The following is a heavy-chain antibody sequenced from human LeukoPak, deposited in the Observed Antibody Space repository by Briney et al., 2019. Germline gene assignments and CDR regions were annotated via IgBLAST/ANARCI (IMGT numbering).Heavy chain of an antibody. CDR1: GFTFSGST. CDR3: TSPQADSGATYFRH. V-gene: IGHV3-73*01. CDR2: IRSKVSSYAT. Sequence: PGGSLKLSCAASGFTFSGSTMHWVRQASGKGLEWICRIRSKVSSYATAYAASVKGRFTISTDDAKNTAYLQMDSMKTEDTAVYYCTSPQADSGATYFRHWGQGTLVTVSS. D-gene: IGHD6-19*01. J-gene: IGHJ1*01.